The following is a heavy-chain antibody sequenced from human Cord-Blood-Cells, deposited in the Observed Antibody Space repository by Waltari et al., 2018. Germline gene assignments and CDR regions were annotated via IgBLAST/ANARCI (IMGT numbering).Heavy chain of an antibody. CDR2: IYPGDSDT. V-gene: IGHV5-51*01. D-gene: IGHD1-1*01. CDR3: ARRATGMTWFDP. Sequence: EVQLVQSGAEVKKPGESLKISCKGSGYSFTSYWIGWVRQMPGKGLEWMGIIYPGDSDTSSRRSFQGQVTSSADKSISTAYLQWSSLKAADTAMYYGARRATGMTWFDPWGQGTLVTVSS. CDR1: GYSFTSYW. J-gene: IGHJ5*02.